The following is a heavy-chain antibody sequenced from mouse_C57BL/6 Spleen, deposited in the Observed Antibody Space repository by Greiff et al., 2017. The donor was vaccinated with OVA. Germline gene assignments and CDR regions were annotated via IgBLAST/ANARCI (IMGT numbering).Heavy chain of an antibody. V-gene: IGHV1-52*01. Sequence: QVQLKQSGAELVRPGSSVKLSCKASGYTFTSYWMHWVKQRPIQGLEWIGNIDPSDSETHYNEKFKDKATLTVDKSSSTAYMQLSSLTSEDTAVYYCARKELGLDYWGQGTTLTVSS. CDR1: GYTFTSYW. J-gene: IGHJ2*01. CDR2: IDPSDSET. CDR3: ARKELGLDY. D-gene: IGHD4-1*01.